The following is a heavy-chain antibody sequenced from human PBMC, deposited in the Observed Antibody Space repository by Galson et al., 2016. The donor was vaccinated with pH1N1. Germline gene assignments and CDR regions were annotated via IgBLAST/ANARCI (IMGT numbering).Heavy chain of an antibody. J-gene: IGHJ4*02. D-gene: IGHD3-10*01. V-gene: IGHV4-34*01. CDR1: GGSFSDYY. CDR3: ARVDFGGKLGD. CDR2: VNPSGST. Sequence: ETLSLTCTVYGGSFSDYYWSWIRQPPGKGLEWIGEVNPSGSTIYNPSLNSRVVISADTSRNQFSLKLTPVTAADTAVYFCARVDFGGKLGDWGQGTQVTVSS.